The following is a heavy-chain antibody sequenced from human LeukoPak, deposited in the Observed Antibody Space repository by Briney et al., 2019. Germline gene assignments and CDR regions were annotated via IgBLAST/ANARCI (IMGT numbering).Heavy chain of an antibody. CDR2: ISAYNGNT. J-gene: IGHJ6*04. D-gene: IGHD2-2*01. CDR3: ARERGGGYCSSTSCYWDYYYGMDV. CDR1: GYTFTSYG. V-gene: IGHV1-18*04. Sequence: ASVKVSCKASGYTFTSYGISWVRQAPGQGLEWMGWISAYNGNTNYAQKLQGRVTMTTDTSTSTAYMELRSLRSDDTAVYYCARERGGGYCSSTSCYWDYYYGMDVWGKGTTVTVSS.